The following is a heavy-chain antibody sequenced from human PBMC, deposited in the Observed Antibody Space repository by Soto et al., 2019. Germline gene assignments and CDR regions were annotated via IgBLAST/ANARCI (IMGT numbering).Heavy chain of an antibody. CDR3: AKDSLVTTAIDY. CDR1: GLPHSSFA. D-gene: IGHD4-17*01. V-gene: IGHV3-23*01. Sequence: PGGSLRLSCTASGLPHSSFAMMWVRQAPGEGLECVSAISGSGGSTYYADSVKGRFTISRDNSKNTLYLQMNSLRAEDTAVYYCAKDSLVTTAIDYWGQGTLVTVSS. CDR2: ISGSGGST. J-gene: IGHJ4*02.